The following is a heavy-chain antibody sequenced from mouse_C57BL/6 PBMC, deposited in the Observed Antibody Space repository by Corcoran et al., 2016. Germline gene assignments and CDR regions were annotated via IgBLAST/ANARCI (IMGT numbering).Heavy chain of an antibody. CDR2: INPNNGGT. J-gene: IGHJ1*03. V-gene: IGHV1-26*01. D-gene: IGHD2-2*01. CDR3: ARTGYGYDRALGWYFDV. CDR1: GYTFTDYY. Sequence: EVQLQQSGPELVKPGASVKISCKASGYTFTDYYMNWVKQSHGKSLEWIGDINPNNGGTSYNQKFKGKATLTVDKSSSTAYMELRSLTSEDSAVYYCARTGYGYDRALGWYFDVWGTGTTVTVSS.